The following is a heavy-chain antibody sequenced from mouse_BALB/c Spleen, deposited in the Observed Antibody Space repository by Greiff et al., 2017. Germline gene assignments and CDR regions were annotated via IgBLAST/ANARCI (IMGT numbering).Heavy chain of an antibody. CDR1: GFTFSSFG. J-gene: IGHJ2*01. CDR3: ARSGVLGYYFDY. CDR2: ISSGSSTI. D-gene: IGHD3-1*01. V-gene: IGHV5-17*02. Sequence: EVKLMESGGGLVQPGGSRKLSCAASGFTFSSFGMHWVRQAPEKGLEWVAYISSGSSTIYYADTVKGRFTISRDNPKNTLFLQMTSLRSEDTAMYYCARSGVLGYYFDYWGQGTTLTVSS.